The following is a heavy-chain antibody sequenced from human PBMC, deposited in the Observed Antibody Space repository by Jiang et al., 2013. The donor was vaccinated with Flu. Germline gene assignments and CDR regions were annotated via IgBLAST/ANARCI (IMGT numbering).Heavy chain of an antibody. Sequence: VSGGSVSGYYWSWVRQSPGKGLESIGYIYYSGSANYNPSLKSRVTISVDTSKNQFSLKLTSVTAADTAVYYCARFGYNYGSYYFDYWGQGTLVTVSS. J-gene: IGHJ4*02. D-gene: IGHD5-18*01. CDR3: ARFGYNYGSYYFDY. V-gene: IGHV4-59*02. CDR1: GGSVSGYY. CDR2: IYYSGSA.